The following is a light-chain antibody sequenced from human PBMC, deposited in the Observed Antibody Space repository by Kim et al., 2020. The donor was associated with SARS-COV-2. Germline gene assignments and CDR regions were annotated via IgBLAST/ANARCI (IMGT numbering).Light chain of an antibody. CDR2: DVA. Sequence: QSALTQPASVSASPGQSVTISCAGTSSDIGGYTYASWYQQYPGRAPKLIIHDVAYRSSGVSNRFSGSTSGNTASLTISGLQAEDDADYYCSSYTSTTHVVFGEGTKVTVL. CDR1: SSDIGGYTY. J-gene: IGLJ2*01. V-gene: IGLV2-14*01. CDR3: SSYTSTTHVV.